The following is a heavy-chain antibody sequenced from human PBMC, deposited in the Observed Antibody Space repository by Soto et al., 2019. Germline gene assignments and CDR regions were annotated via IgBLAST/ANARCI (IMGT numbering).Heavy chain of an antibody. J-gene: IGHJ4*02. V-gene: IGHV3-33*01. D-gene: IGHD1-26*01. CDR2: IRHDGSNI. Sequence: QEQLVESGGGVVQPGRSLRLSCAASGTIFSGFGMHWVRQAPGKGLEWVAVIRHDGSNIYYAYSVKGRFTISRDNFKKTLYLQMDSLRAEDTAVDYCARDGVGATTFFGYLDYWGQGALVTVSS. CDR1: GTIFSGFG. CDR3: ARDGVGATTFFGYLDY.